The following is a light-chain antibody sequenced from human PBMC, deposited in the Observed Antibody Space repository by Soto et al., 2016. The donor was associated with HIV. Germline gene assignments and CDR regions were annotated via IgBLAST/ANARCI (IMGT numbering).Light chain of an antibody. J-gene: IGKJ5*01. CDR3: QQTYSTPPT. CDR1: QSISTY. CDR2: AAS. Sequence: DIQMTQSPSSLSASVGDRVTITCRASQSISTYLSWYQQKLTKAPKLLIYAASSLQSGVPSRFSGSGSGTDFTLTISSLQPEDFATYYCQQTYSTPPTFGQGTRLEI. V-gene: IGKV1-39*01.